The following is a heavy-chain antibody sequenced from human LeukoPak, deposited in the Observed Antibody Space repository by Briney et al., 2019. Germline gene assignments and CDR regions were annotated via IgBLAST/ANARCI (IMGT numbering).Heavy chain of an antibody. CDR3: TRGQGLYF. D-gene: IGHD2-8*01. V-gene: IGHV3-49*03. CDR2: VRRKAYGGAA. Sequence: SGGSLRLSCTGSGFTFSDSTMTWFRQAPGRGPEWVGFVRRKAYGGAALYAASVKGRFIITRDDSTSTAYLQMNNLKIEDTGVYYCTRGQGLYFWGRGTLVTVSS. CDR1: GFTFSDST. J-gene: IGHJ1*01.